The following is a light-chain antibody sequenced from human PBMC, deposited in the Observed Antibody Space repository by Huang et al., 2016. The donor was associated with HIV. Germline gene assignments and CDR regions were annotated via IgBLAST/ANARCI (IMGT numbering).Light chain of an antibody. CDR1: QDIDNY. CDR2: AAS. J-gene: IGKJ5*01. Sequence: DIQMTQSPSSLSASVGDSVTITCRVSQDIDNYLAWYQQKPGKVTKLLNFAASALQSWVPPRVSGSGSGTHFSLNISSLQPEDVATYYCQKYNSAPITFGQGTRLEI. CDR3: QKYNSAPIT. V-gene: IGKV1-27*01.